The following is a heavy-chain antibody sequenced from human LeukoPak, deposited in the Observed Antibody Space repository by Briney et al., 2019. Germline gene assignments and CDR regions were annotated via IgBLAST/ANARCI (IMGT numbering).Heavy chain of an antibody. D-gene: IGHD3-22*01. J-gene: IGHJ4*02. Sequence: ASVKVSCKASGYTFTGYYMHWVRQAPGQGLEWMGWINTSTGNPTYAQGFTGRFVFSLDTSVSTAYLQISTLKAEDTAVYYCARALSMIVVVSDDHWGQGTLVTVSS. CDR2: INTSTGNP. CDR3: ARALSMIVVVSDDH. CDR1: GYTFTGYY. V-gene: IGHV7-4-1*02.